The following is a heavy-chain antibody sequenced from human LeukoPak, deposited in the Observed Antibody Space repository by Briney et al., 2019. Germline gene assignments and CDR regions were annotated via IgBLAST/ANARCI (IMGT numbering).Heavy chain of an antibody. CDR2: ICHSGSDP. J-gene: IGHJ4*02. Sequence: GESLKISCKGSGYSFATYCVGWVRQMPGKGLEWMGIICHSGSDPRYGPSFQGQVTISTDKSITTAYLQWSSLKASDSAMYYCARRRSYSSGWDTWGQGTLVTVSS. V-gene: IGHV5-51*01. CDR1: GYSFATYC. D-gene: IGHD6-19*01. CDR3: ARRRSYSSGWDT.